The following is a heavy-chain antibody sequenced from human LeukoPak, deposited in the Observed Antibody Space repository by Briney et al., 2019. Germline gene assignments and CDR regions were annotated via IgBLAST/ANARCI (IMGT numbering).Heavy chain of an antibody. CDR1: GGSFSGYY. J-gene: IGHJ4*02. CDR2: IHYSGSA. CDR3: ARAGIAVAGPDY. D-gene: IGHD6-19*01. Sequence: PSETLSLTCAVYGGSFSGYYWTWIRQPPGKGLEWIGEIHYSGSATYNPSLKSRVTISVDTSKNQFSLKLSSVTAADTAVYYCARAGIAVAGPDYWGQGTLVTVSS. V-gene: IGHV4-34*01.